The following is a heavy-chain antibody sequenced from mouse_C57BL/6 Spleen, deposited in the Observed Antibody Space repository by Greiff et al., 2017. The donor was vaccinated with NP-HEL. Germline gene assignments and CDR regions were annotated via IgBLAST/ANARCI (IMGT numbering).Heavy chain of an antibody. Sequence: VQLQESGAELVKPGASVKMSCKASGYTFTTYPIEWMKQNHGKSLEWIGNFHPYNDDTKYNEKFKGKATLTVEKSSSTVYLELSRLTSDDSAVYYCARGNYYGSSSYYYAMDYWGQGTSVTVSS. CDR1: GYTFTTYP. J-gene: IGHJ4*01. CDR2: FHPYNDDT. D-gene: IGHD1-1*01. V-gene: IGHV1-47*01. CDR3: ARGNYYGSSSYYYAMDY.